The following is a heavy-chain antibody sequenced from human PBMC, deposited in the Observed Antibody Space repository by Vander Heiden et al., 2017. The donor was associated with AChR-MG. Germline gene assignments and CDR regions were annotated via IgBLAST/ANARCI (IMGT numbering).Heavy chain of an antibody. CDR2: SALTMVTQ. J-gene: IGHJ4*02. CDR1: GYTFTSYG. CDR3: SVAGTEDFDY. Sequence: QVQLVQSGAEVKKPGASVKVSCKASGYTFTSYGISWVRQAPLDKGLSGWDGSALTMVTQNYAQKLQGRVTMTTDTSTSTAYMELRSLRADDTAVYYCSVAGTEDFDYWGQGTLVTVSS. V-gene: IGHV1-18*01. D-gene: IGHD6-19*01.